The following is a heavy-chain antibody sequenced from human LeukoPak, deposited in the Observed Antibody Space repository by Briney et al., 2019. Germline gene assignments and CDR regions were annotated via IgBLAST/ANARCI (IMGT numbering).Heavy chain of an antibody. CDR3: ARGRPHGNDY. CDR2: IASDGSST. Sequence: GGSLKLSCAASGFTFSSYWMNWVRQAPGKGLVWVSRIASDGSSTTYADSVKGRFSISRDNAKNTLYLQMNSLRVEDTAVYYCARGRPHGNDYWGQGTLVTVSS. CDR1: GFTFSSYW. D-gene: IGHD4-23*01. J-gene: IGHJ4*02. V-gene: IGHV3-74*01.